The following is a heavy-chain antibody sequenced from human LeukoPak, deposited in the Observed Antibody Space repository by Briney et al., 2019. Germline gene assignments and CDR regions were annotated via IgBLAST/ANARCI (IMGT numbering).Heavy chain of an antibody. D-gene: IGHD4-17*01. J-gene: IGHJ4*02. Sequence: GGSLRLSCAASGFTFDDYAKHWVRQAPGKGLEWVSGISWNSGSIGYADSVKGRFTISRDNAKNSLYLQMNSLRAEDMALYYCAKALGSTVTRFGFDYWGQGTLVTVSS. V-gene: IGHV3-9*03. CDR3: AKALGSTVTRFGFDY. CDR1: GFTFDDYA. CDR2: ISWNSGSI.